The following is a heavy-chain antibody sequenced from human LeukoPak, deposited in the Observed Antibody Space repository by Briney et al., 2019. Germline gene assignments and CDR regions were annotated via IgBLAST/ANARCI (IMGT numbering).Heavy chain of an antibody. CDR1: GYTFTGYY. J-gene: IGHJ3*02. V-gene: IGHV1-2*02. D-gene: IGHD3-22*01. CDR3: ARSTYYYDSSGYYWDAFDI. CDR2: INPNSGGT. Sequence: VASVKVSCKASGYTFTGYYMHWVRQAPGQGLEWMGWINPNSGGTNYAQKFQGRVTMTRDTSISTAYMELSRLRSDDTAVYYCARSTYYYDSSGYYWDAFDIWGQGTMVTVSS.